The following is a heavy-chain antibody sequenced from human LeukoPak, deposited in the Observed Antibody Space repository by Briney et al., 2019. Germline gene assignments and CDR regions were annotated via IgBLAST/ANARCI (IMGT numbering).Heavy chain of an antibody. CDR1: GFTFDDYA. V-gene: IGHV3-9*01. Sequence: GGSLRLSCAASGFTFDDYAMHWVRQAPGKGLEWVSGISWNSGSIGYADSVKGRFTISRDNAKNSLYLQMNSLRAEDTALYYXXXXXXXXXXXXXXXHXYYGMDVWGQGTTVTVS. J-gene: IGHJ6*02. CDR3: XXXXXXXXXXXXXXHXYYGMDV. CDR2: ISWNSGSI.